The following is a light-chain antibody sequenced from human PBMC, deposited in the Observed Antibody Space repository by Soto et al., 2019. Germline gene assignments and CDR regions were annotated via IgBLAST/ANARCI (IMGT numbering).Light chain of an antibody. CDR2: EVT. J-gene: IGLJ1*01. CDR3: ASYRSANTLAV. Sequence: SPLPQPSSVCASPGQSNTISCTGTIRDIGNYNYVSWYQHHPGKAPKLMIYEVTSRPSGVSDRFSGSTSGMTASLTISGLQPEDVADYFCASYRSANTLAVFGTGTTVTVL. V-gene: IGLV2-14*01. CDR1: IRDIGNYNY.